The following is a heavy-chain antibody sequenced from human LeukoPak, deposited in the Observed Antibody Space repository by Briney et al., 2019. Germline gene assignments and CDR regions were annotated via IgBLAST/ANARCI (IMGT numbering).Heavy chain of an antibody. Sequence: SETLSLTCTVSGGSISSSSYYWGWIRQPPGKGLEWIGSIYYSGSTYYNPSLKSRVTISGETSKNQFSLKLTSVTAADTAVYYCATTSHYYDTSGPFQYWGQGTLVTVSS. V-gene: IGHV4-39*01. CDR2: IYYSGST. D-gene: IGHD3-22*01. CDR1: GGSISSSSYY. CDR3: ATTSHYYDTSGPFQY. J-gene: IGHJ4*02.